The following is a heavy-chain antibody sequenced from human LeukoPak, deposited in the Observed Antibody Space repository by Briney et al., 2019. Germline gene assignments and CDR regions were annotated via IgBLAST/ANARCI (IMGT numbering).Heavy chain of an antibody. J-gene: IGHJ6*02. CDR2: ISGSGGNT. Sequence: SGGSLRLSCAASGFAFSTYAMNWVRQAPGKGLEWVSGISGSGGNTYYADSVKGRFTISRDNSKNTLYLQMNSLRADDTAVYYCPKPSISDYYYYGMDVWGQGTTVTVAS. D-gene: IGHD1-14*01. CDR3: PKPSISDYYYYGMDV. V-gene: IGHV3-23*01. CDR1: GFAFSTYA.